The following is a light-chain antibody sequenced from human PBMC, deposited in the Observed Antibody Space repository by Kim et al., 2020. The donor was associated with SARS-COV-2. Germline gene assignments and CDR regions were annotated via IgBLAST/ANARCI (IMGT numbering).Light chain of an antibody. Sequence: QLVLTQSPSASASLGASVKLTCTLSSGHSSYAIAWHQQQPEKGPWYLMKLNSDGSHSKGDGIPDRFSGSSSGAERYLTISSLQSEDEADYYCQTWGTGMVFGGGTQLTVL. V-gene: IGLV4-69*01. CDR3: QTWGTGMV. J-gene: IGLJ2*01. CDR2: LNSDGSH. CDR1: SGHSSYA.